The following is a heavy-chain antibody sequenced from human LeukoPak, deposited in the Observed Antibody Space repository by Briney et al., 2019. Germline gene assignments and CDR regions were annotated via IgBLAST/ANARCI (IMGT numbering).Heavy chain of an antibody. D-gene: IGHD1-26*01. CDR1: GFTFSSYW. V-gene: IGHV3-49*04. J-gene: IGHJ6*03. CDR2: IRSKASGETT. CDR3: TRDGSYYYYYYMDV. Sequence: PGGSLRLSCAASGFTFSSYWMSWVRQAPGKGLEWVGFIRSKASGETTEYAASVKGRFTISRDDSKNVAYLQMNSLKTEDTAVYYCTRDGSYYYYYYMDVWGTGTTVTVSS.